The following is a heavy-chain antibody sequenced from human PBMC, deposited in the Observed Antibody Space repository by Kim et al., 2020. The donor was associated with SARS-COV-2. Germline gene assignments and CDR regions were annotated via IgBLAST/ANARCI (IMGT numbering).Heavy chain of an antibody. V-gene: IGHV4-31*02. D-gene: IGHD6-25*01. CDR3: ARAVGGGYYYYGMDV. J-gene: IGHJ6*02. Sequence: PSLKSRVTISVDTSKNQFSLKLSSVTAADTAVYYCARAVGGGYYYYGMDVWGQGTTVTVSS.